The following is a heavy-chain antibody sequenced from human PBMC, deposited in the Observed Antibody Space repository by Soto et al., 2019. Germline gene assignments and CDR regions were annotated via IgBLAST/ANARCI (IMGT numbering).Heavy chain of an antibody. CDR2: ISGSCFKK. D-gene: IGHD1-26*01. V-gene: IGHV3-23*01. J-gene: IGHJ5*02. Sequence: PGGSLRLSCAASGFIFENFGMSWVRQAPGKGLEWISSISGSCFKKYYADSVKGRFTISRDNSKSTVYLELNNLSAEDTAVYHCAKNQGVELVPLATVDWFDPWGQGSVVTVSS. CDR3: AKNQGVELVPLATVDWFDP. CDR1: GFIFENFG.